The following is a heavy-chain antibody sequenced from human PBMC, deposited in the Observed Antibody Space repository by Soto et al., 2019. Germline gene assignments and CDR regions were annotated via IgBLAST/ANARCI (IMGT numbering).Heavy chain of an antibody. V-gene: IGHV4-39*02. D-gene: IGHD1-26*01. CDR3: ARDDSGFSGSHYIDYFNY. CDR2: IFHSGAT. J-gene: IGHJ4*02. Sequence: SETLSLTCTVSGGYISSNSDYWAWIRQSPGKGLEWIATIFHSGATQYSPSLKSRATISVDTSKNRFSLKVTSVTSEDTAVYYCARDDSGFSGSHYIDYFNYWGQGALVTVSS. CDR1: GGYISSNSDY.